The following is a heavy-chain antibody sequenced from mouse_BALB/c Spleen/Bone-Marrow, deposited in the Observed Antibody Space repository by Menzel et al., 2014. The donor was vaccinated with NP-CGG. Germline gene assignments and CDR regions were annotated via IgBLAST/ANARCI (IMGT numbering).Heavy chain of an antibody. CDR3: ARDYYVFSYGFAY. D-gene: IGHD1-1*01. CDR2: INPYNGGT. Sequence: EVQLVESGPELVKPGASMKISCKASGYSFTGYTMNWVKQSHGKNLEWIGLINPYNGGTNYNQKFKGKATLTVDKSSSTAYMELLSLTSEDSAVYYCARDYYVFSYGFAYWGQGTLVTVSA. CDR1: GYSFTGYT. V-gene: IGHV1-18*01. J-gene: IGHJ3*01.